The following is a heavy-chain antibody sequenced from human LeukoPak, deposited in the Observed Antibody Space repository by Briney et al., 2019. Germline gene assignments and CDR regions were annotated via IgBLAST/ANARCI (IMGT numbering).Heavy chain of an antibody. Sequence: HPGGSLRLSCAASGFTFSSYWMSWVRQAPGKGLEWVANIKQDGSEKYYVDSVKGRFTISRDNAGNSLYLQTNTLRAEDTAVYFCARDRWDLEYWSQGTLVTVSS. J-gene: IGHJ4*02. CDR3: ARDRWDLEY. CDR2: IKQDGSEK. D-gene: IGHD1-26*01. V-gene: IGHV3-7*01. CDR1: GFTFSSYW.